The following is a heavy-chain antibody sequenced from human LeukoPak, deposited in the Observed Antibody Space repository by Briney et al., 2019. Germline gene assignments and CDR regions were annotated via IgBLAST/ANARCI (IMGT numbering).Heavy chain of an antibody. CDR3: ARDHPSTR. J-gene: IGHJ4*02. D-gene: IGHD5/OR15-5a*01. V-gene: IGHV3-21*06. CDR1: GFSFSTYS. Sequence: GGSLRLSCAASGFSFSTYSMNRVRQAPGKGLEWVSSISSSGSAIYYADSVKGRFTIYRDNAKNSLYLQMNSLRAEDTAVYYCARDHPSTRWGQGTLVTVSS. CDR2: ISSSGSAI.